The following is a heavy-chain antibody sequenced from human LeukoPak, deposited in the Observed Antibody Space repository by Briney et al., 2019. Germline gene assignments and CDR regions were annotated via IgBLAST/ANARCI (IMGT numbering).Heavy chain of an antibody. CDR3: AKRPMAGSGSSPNRHFDY. J-gene: IGHJ4*02. CDR2: ISGSGSGI. V-gene: IGHV3-23*01. Sequence: PGGSLRLSCAASGFTFSSYAMNWVRQAPGKGLEWVSIISGSGSGIYYADSVKGRFTISRDNSKNTLYLQMNSLRAEDTAVYYCAKRPMAGSGSSPNRHFDYWGQGTLVTVSS. CDR1: GFTFSSYA. D-gene: IGHD1-26*01.